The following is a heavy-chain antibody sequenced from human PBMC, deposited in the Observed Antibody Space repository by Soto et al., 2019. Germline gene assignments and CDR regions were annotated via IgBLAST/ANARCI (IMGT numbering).Heavy chain of an antibody. CDR2: ISGSGGST. CDR3: AKGSSYPNGYFDS. Sequence: EVQLLESGGGLVQPGGSLRLSCAASGFTFSSYAMSWVRQAPGKGLEWVAPISGSGGSTYYADSVKGRLTISRDNAKNMLYLQMNSLRAEDTAVYYCAKGSSYPNGYFDSWGQGTLVTVSS. CDR1: GFTFSSYA. D-gene: IGHD3-16*02. V-gene: IGHV3-23*01. J-gene: IGHJ4*02.